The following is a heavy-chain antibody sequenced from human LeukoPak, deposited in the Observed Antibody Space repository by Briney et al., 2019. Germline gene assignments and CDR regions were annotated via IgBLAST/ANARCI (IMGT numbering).Heavy chain of an antibody. D-gene: IGHD1/OR15-1a*01. J-gene: IGHJ5*02. CDR3: ARDPGNKNWFDP. Sequence: GGSLRLSCAASGFTFSSYAMHWVRQAPGKGLEWVAVISYDGSNKYYADSVKGRFTISRDNSKNTLYLQMNSLRAEDTAVYYCARDPGNKNWFDPWGQGTLVTVSS. CDR1: GFTFSSYA. V-gene: IGHV3-30-3*01. CDR2: ISYDGSNK.